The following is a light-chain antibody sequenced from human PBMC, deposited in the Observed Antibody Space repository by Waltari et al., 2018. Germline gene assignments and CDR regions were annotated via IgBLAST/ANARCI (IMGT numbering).Light chain of an antibody. CDR1: QSVLYSSNNKNY. Sequence: DIVMTPSPDSLAVSLGERATINCKSSQSVLYSSNNKNYLAWYQQKPGQPTKLLIYWASTRESGVPDRFSGSGSGTDFTLTISSLQAEDVAVYYCQQYYSTPWTFGQGTKVEIK. CDR2: WAS. J-gene: IGKJ1*01. V-gene: IGKV4-1*01. CDR3: QQYYSTPWT.